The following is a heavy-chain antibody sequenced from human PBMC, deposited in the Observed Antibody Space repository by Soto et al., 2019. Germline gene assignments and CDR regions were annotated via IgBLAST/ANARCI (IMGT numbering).Heavy chain of an antibody. J-gene: IGHJ4*02. Sequence: SETLSLTCAVYGGSFSGYYWSWIRQPPGKGLEWIGEISHSGSTIYNPSLKSRVTISVDTSKNHFSLKLSSMTAADTAVYYCASFNDRFQPAAIFYWGQGTLVTVSS. D-gene: IGHD2-2*02. CDR3: ASFNDRFQPAAIFY. CDR2: ISHSGST. V-gene: IGHV4-34*01. CDR1: GGSFSGYY.